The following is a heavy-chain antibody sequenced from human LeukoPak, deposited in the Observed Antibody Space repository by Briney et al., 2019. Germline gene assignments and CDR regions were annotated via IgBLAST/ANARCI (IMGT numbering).Heavy chain of an antibody. CDR3: AREVEVVPATMGAYYYYYMDV. D-gene: IGHD2-2*01. CDR2: INSDGRRT. J-gene: IGHJ6*03. V-gene: IGHV3-74*01. Sequence: GGSLRLSCAPSGFTISNHWMHWVRQAPGKGLVWVSRINSDGRRTSYADSVKGRFTISRDNAKNTLYLQMNSLRPDDTAVYYCAREVEVVPATMGAYYYYYMDVWGKGTTVTVSS. CDR1: GFTISNHW.